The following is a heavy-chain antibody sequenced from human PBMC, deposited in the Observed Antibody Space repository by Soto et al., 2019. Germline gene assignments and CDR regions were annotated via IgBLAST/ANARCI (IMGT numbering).Heavy chain of an antibody. CDR1: GGTFSSYA. Sequence: QVQLVQSGAEVKKPGSSVKVSCKASGGTFSSYAISWVRQAPGQGLEWMGGIIPIFGTANYAQKFQGRVTITADESTSPAYMELSSLRSEDTAVYYCARGIRRIAAAGYYGMVVWGQGTTVTVSS. CDR2: IIPIFGTA. CDR3: ARGIRRIAAAGYYGMVV. D-gene: IGHD6-13*01. V-gene: IGHV1-69*01. J-gene: IGHJ6*02.